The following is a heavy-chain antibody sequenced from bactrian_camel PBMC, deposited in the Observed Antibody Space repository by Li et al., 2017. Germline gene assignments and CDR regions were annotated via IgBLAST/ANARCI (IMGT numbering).Heavy chain of an antibody. CDR1: GFTFSIYA. V-gene: IGHV3S31*01. CDR2: INTDGGTT. CDR3: AKGGYCSGGDCYRLDY. D-gene: IGHD2*01. J-gene: IGHJ4*01. Sequence: VQLVESGGGLVQPGGSLRLSCAASGFTFSIYAMSWVRQAPGKGLERVSAINTDGGTTYYADSVKGRFTISRDNAKNTLYLQLNSLKTEDTSMYYCAKGGYCSGGDCYRLDYWGQGTQVTVS.